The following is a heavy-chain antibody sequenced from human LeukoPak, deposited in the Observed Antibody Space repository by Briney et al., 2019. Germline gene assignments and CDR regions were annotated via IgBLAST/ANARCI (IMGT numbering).Heavy chain of an antibody. CDR2: VHSNGDT. CDR1: GASIRTYF. CDR3: ARDIGLTH. J-gene: IGHJ4*02. Sequence: SETLSLTCTVSGASIRTYFWSWFRQPAGKGLEWIGRVHSNGDTYYNPSLESRVTVSMDTSKNQFALNLTSLTAADTAVYYCARDIGLTHWGQGTLVTVSS. V-gene: IGHV4-4*07. D-gene: IGHD3-16*02.